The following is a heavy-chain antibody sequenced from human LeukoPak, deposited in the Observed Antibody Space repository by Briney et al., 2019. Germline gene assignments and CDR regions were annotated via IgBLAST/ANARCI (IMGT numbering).Heavy chain of an antibody. CDR1: GFTFSSYD. CDR3: AGDFDY. J-gene: IGHJ4*02. CDR2: IRYDASNK. V-gene: IGHV3-30*02. Sequence: GGSLRLSCAASGFTFSSYDMHWVRQAPGKGLEWVTFIRYDASNKYYADSVKGRFTISRDNSGNTLYLQMNSLGVEDTAVYYCAGDFDYWGQGTLVTVSS.